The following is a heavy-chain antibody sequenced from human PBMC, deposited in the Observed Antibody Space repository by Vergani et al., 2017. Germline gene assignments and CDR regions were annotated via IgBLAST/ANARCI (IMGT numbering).Heavy chain of an antibody. CDR3: ARTMGYVSSWYGSDWFDP. Sequence: QVQLVQSGAEVKKPGASVKVSCKASGYTLTSYYMHWVRQAPGQGLAWMGIINPSGGSTSYAQKFQGRVTMTRDTSTSTVYMELSSLRSEDTAVYYCARTMGYVSSWYGSDWFDPWGQGTLVTVSS. D-gene: IGHD6-13*01. V-gene: IGHV1-46*03. CDR2: INPSGGST. J-gene: IGHJ5*02. CDR1: GYTLTSYY.